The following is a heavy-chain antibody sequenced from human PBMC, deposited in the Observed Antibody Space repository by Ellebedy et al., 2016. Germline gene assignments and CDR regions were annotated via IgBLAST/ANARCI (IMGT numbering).Heavy chain of an antibody. CDR2: INHSGST. CDR1: GGSFSGYY. V-gene: IGHV4-34*01. J-gene: IGHJ3*02. CDR3: ARSHDYVWGSRGDAFDI. Sequence: SETLSLTCAVYGGSFSGYYWSWIRQPPGKGLEWIGEINHSGSTNYNPSLKSRVTISVDRSKNQFSLKLSSVTAADTAVYYCARSHDYVWGSRGDAFDIWGQGTMVTVSS. D-gene: IGHD3-16*01.